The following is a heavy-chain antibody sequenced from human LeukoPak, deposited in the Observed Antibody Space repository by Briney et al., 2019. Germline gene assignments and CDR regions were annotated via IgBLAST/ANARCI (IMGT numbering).Heavy chain of an antibody. CDR3: AKDRAIAAAGYYFDF. CDR2: ISVDGRDT. J-gene: IGHJ4*02. Sequence: GGSLRLSCAASGFTFSIYPMHWVREAPGKGMEWVAVISVDGRDTHYADSVKGRFTISRDNSKSTLYLQMNSVRVEDPAIYYCAKDRAIAAAGYYFDFWGQGTLVTVSS. CDR1: GFTFSIYP. V-gene: IGHV3-30-3*01. D-gene: IGHD6-13*01.